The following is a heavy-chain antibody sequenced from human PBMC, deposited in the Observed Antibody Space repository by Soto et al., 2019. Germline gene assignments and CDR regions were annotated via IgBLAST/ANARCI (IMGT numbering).Heavy chain of an antibody. J-gene: IGHJ4*02. Sequence: EVQLVESGGGLVQPGGSLRLSCAASGFTLSSYWMHWVRQAPGKGLVWVSRINSDGSSTSYADSVKGRFTIPRDNAKNTLYLQMKSLRAEDTAVYYCARDPGTGYYDSSGYYYDWGQGTLVTVSS. V-gene: IGHV3-74*01. D-gene: IGHD3-22*01. CDR1: GFTLSSYW. CDR2: INSDGSST. CDR3: ARDPGTGYYDSSGYYYD.